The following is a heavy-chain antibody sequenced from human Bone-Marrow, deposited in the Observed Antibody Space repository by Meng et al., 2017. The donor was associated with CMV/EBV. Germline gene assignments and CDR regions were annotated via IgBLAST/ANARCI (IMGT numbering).Heavy chain of an antibody. J-gene: IGHJ6*02. CDR2: ISAYNGNT. CDR1: GYTFTSYG. Sequence: ASVKVSCKASGYTFTSYGISWVRQAPGQELEWMGWISAYNGNTNYAQKLQGRVTMTTDTSTSTAYMELRSLRSDDTAVYYCARVDIAVVPAALGGYYYYGMDVWGQGTTVTVSS. V-gene: IGHV1-18*01. D-gene: IGHD2-2*01. CDR3: ARVDIAVVPAALGGYYYYGMDV.